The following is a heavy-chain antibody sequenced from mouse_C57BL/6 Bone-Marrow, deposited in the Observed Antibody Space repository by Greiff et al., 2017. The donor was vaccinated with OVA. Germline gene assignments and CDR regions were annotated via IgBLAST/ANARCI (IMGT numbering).Heavy chain of an antibody. V-gene: IGHV1-59*01. D-gene: IGHD3-2*02. CDR1: GYTFTSYW. CDR3: ARGAQATSYYFDY. Sequence: QVQLQQPGAELVRPGTSVKLSCKASGYTFTSYWMHWVQPRPGQGLEWIGVIDPSDSYTTYNQQFKGKATLPVDTSSSTAYMQLSSLTSEDSAVYYCARGAQATSYYFDYWGQGTTLTVSA. J-gene: IGHJ2*01. CDR2: IDPSDSYT.